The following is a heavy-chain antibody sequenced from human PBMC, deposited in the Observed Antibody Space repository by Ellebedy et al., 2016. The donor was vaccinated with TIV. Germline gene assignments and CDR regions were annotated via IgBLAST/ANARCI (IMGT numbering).Heavy chain of an antibody. Sequence: MPGGSLRLSCTVSGGSFSSSTYYWGWIRQPPGKGLEWIGSFYSSGSTYYNPSLKSRVTISVDTSKNQFSLKLSSVTAADTAVYFCARQGAGGRAFDIWGQGTMVTVSS. J-gene: IGHJ3*02. CDR3: ARQGAGGRAFDI. V-gene: IGHV4-39*01. D-gene: IGHD3-10*01. CDR1: GGSFSSSTYY. CDR2: FYSSGST.